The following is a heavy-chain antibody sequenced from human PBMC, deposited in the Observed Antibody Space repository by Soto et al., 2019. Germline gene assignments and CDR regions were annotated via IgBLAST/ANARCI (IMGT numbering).Heavy chain of an antibody. CDR3: ASGLGEYNWFDP. CDR2: INAGNGNT. Sequence: ASVKVSCKASGYTFTNYAMHWVRQAPGQSLEWMGWINAGNGNTKYSQKFQGRVTITRDTSASTAYMELSSLRSEDTAVYYCASGLGEYNWFDPWGQGTLVTVSS. V-gene: IGHV1-3*01. CDR1: GYTFTNYA. J-gene: IGHJ5*02. D-gene: IGHD6-19*01.